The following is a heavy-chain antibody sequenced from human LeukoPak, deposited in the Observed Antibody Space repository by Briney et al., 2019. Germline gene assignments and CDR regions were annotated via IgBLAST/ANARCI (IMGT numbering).Heavy chain of an antibody. Sequence: PSETLSLTCAVYGGSFSGYYWSWIRQPPGKGLEWIGEINHSGSTNYNPSLKSRVTISVDTSKNQFSLKLSSVTAADTAVYYCARGFVLRFLEWLSAPYYFDYWGQGTLVTVSS. CDR2: INHSGST. CDR3: ARGFVLRFLEWLSAPYYFDY. CDR1: GGSFSGYY. J-gene: IGHJ4*02. V-gene: IGHV4-34*01. D-gene: IGHD3-3*01.